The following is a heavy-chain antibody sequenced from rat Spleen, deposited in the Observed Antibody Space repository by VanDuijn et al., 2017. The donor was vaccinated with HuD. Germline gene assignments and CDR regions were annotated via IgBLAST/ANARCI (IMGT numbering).Heavy chain of an antibody. J-gene: IGHJ3*01. D-gene: IGHD1-2*01. CDR1: GFSLTNNH. CDR3: TRPPGYTTYIRFPY. CDR2: ISSGGST. Sequence: QVQLKESGPGLVQPSQTLSLTCTVSGFSLTNNHVSWVRQPPGKGLEWIAAISSGGSTYYNSALKSRLSISRDTSKSQVFLKMTSLHTEDTATYFCTRPPGYTTYIRFPYWGQGTLVTVSS. V-gene: IGHV2S12*01.